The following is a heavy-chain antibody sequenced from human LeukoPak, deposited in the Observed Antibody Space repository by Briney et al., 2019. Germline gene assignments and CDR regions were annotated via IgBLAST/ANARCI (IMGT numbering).Heavy chain of an antibody. CDR3: AKDQMRLRSYYYMDV. Sequence: PGGSLRLSCAASGFTFSSYSMNWVRQAPGKGLEWVSSISSSSSYIYYADSVKGRFTISRDNAKNSLYLQMNSLRAEDTAVYYCAKDQMRLRSYYYMDVWGKGTTVTVSS. CDR2: ISSSSSYI. J-gene: IGHJ6*03. CDR1: GFTFSSYS. D-gene: IGHD6-25*01. V-gene: IGHV3-21*01.